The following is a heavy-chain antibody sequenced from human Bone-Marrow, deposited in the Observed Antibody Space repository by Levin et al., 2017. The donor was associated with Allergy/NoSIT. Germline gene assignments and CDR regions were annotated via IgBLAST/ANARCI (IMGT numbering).Heavy chain of an antibody. CDR3: AKNRVGRRTPWFDP. CDR1: GGSISSSSYY. V-gene: IGHV4-39*01. D-gene: IGHD1-14*01. CDR2: IYYSGST. Sequence: PSETLSLTCTVSGGSISSSSYYWGWIRQPPGKGLEWIGSIYYSGSTYYNPSLKSRVTISVDTSKNQFSLKLSSVTAADTAVYYCAKNRVGRRTPWFDPWGQGTLVTVSS. J-gene: IGHJ5*02.